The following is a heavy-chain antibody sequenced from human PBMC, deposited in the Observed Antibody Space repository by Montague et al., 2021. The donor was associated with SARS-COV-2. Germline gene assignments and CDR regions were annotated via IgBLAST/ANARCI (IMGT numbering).Heavy chain of an antibody. CDR1: GGSFSGYY. Sequence: SETLSLTCAVYGGSFSGYYWSWIRQPPGKGLEWIGEISHSGSTNYNPSLKSRVTISVDTSKNQFSLKPSSATAADTAVYYCVRVPYRLLFVPRYYGMDVWGQGTTVTVSS. D-gene: IGHD2-2*01. J-gene: IGHJ6*02. CDR2: ISHSGST. CDR3: VRVPYRLLFVPRYYGMDV. V-gene: IGHV4-34*01.